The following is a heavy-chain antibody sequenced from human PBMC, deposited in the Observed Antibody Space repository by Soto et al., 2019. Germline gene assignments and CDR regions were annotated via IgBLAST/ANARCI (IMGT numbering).Heavy chain of an antibody. J-gene: IGHJ4*02. CDR3: ARVYRPLNRISTSCFAGYFDS. Sequence: QVQLQESGPGLVKPLQTLSLTCTVSDGSVTSDDYYWTWVRQRPGMGLEWIGYIRYSGSTFYNPSLRSRLIMSLDRSKNHCSLNLNSVTPAATAVYYCARVYRPLNRISTSCFAGYFDSWGQGTLVSVSS. CDR1: DGSVTSDDYY. V-gene: IGHV4-31*03. CDR2: IRYSGST. D-gene: IGHD2-2*01.